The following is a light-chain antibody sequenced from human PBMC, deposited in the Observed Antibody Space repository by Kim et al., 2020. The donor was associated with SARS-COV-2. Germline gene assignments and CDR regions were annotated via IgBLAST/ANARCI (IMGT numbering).Light chain of an antibody. CDR2: DAS. V-gene: IGKV1-13*02. CDR3: QQFNSYPT. J-gene: IGKJ4*01. CDR1: QGISSA. Sequence: AIQLTQSPSSLSASVGDRVTITCRASQGISSALAWYQQKPGKAPKLLIYDASSLESGVPSRFSASGAGTDFTLTISSLQPEDFATYYCQQFNSYPTFGGGTKVDIK.